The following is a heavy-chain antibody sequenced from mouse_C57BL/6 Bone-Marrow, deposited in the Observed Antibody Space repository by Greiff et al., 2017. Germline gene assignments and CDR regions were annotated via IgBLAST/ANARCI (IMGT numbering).Heavy chain of an antibody. Sequence: QVQLQQSGPGLVQPSQCLSITCTVSGFSLTSYGVHWVRQSPGKGLEWLGVIWSGGSTDYNAAVMYRLSITKDNYKSQVFFKMNSLQADDTAIYYCAKTDYYGPWYFDVWGTGTTVTVSS. CDR2: IWSGGST. V-gene: IGHV2-5*01. CDR1: GFSLTSYG. CDR3: AKTDYYGPWYFDV. J-gene: IGHJ1*03. D-gene: IGHD1-1*01.